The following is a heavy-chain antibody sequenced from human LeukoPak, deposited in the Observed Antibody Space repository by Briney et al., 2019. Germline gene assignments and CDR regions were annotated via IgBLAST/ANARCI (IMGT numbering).Heavy chain of an antibody. CDR1: GGSISSSSYY. J-gene: IGHJ4*02. Sequence: SETLSLTCTVSGGSISSSSYYWGWVRQPPRKGLEWVGSIYYSGSTYYNPSLKSRVTISVDTSKNQFSLKLSSVTAADTAVYYCARPGGYWGQGTLVTVSS. CDR3: ARPGGY. D-gene: IGHD3-16*01. CDR2: IYYSGST. V-gene: IGHV4-39*01.